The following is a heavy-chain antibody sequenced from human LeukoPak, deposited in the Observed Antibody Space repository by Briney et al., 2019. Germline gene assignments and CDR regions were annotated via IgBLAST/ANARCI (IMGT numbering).Heavy chain of an antibody. CDR1: GFTVSDNY. CDR3: VRDRWPGLGDF. J-gene: IGHJ6*02. Sequence: GGSLRLSCAASGFTVSDNYMSWARQAPGKGLEWVSVVYSGGTTYYADPVKGRFTISRDNSKNTLYLQMSSLRAEDTAVYYCVRDRWPGLGDFWGQGTTVTVSS. CDR2: VYSGGTT. V-gene: IGHV3-66*01. D-gene: IGHD6-19*01.